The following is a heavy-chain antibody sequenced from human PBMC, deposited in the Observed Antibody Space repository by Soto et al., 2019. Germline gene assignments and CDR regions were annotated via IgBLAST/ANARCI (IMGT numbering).Heavy chain of an antibody. D-gene: IGHD6-6*01. CDR3: ARDQISSSPLYYYYGMDV. V-gene: IGHV4-30-4*01. J-gene: IGHJ6*02. CDR1: GGSISSGDYY. Sequence: SETLSLTCTVSGGSISSGDYYWSWIRQPPGKGLEWIGYIYYSGSTYYNPSLKSRVTISVDTSKNQFSLKLSSVTAADTAVYYCARDQISSSPLYYYYGMDVWGQGTTVTVSS. CDR2: IYYSGST.